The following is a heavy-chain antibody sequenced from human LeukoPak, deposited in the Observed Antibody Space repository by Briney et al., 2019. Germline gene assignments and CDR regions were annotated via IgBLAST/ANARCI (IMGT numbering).Heavy chain of an antibody. D-gene: IGHD3-22*01. V-gene: IGHV1-46*01. J-gene: IGHJ4*02. Sequence: GGSLRLSCAASGFTFSSYWMHWVRQAPGQGLEWMGIINPSGGSTSYAQKFQGRVTMTRDMSTSTVYMELSSLRSEDTAVYYCARDGDYYDSSGYTDYWGQGTLVTVSS. CDR2: INPSGGST. CDR1: GFTFSSYW. CDR3: ARDGDYYDSSGYTDY.